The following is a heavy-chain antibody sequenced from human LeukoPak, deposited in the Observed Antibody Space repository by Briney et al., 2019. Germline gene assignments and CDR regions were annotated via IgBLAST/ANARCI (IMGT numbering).Heavy chain of an antibody. V-gene: IGHV1-69*13. CDR3: ARSFSTNDAFDI. J-gene: IGHJ3*02. CDR1: GGTFSSYA. Sequence: ASVKVSCKASGGTFSSYAISWVRQAPGQGLEWMGGIIPIFGTANYAQKLQGRVTITADESTSTAYMELSSLRSEDTAVYYCARSFSTNDAFDIWGQGTMVTVSS. CDR2: IIPIFGTA.